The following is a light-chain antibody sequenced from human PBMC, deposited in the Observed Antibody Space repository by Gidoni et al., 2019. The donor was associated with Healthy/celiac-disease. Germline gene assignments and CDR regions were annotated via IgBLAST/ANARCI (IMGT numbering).Light chain of an antibody. CDR1: HSVISN. CDR2: GAS. V-gene: IGKV3-15*01. J-gene: IGKJ5*01. Sequence: DIFMTQSPATLSVSPVERATLSCRAIHSVISNLAWYQQKPGQAPMLLIYGASTRATGIPARFSGSGSVTEFTLIISSLQSEDFAVYYCQQYNNWLSITFGQGTRMEIK. CDR3: QQYNNWLSIT.